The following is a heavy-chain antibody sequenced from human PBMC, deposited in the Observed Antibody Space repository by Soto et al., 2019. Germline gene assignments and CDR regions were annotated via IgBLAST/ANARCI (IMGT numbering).Heavy chain of an antibody. V-gene: IGHV1-69*06. D-gene: IGHD6-19*01. CDR1: GGTLTNFINYP. Sequence: QVQLVQSGAEVMQPGSSVKVSCKPSGGTLTNFINYPINCVRQSPGQGLEWMGGIVPNIGTVNYAQKFQGRVTMTADKSTGTVYMELSSLRSDDSALYYCARRNTAGFLRYFDNWGQGTLVTVSS. J-gene: IGHJ4*02. CDR3: ARRNTAGFLRYFDN. CDR2: IVPNIGTV.